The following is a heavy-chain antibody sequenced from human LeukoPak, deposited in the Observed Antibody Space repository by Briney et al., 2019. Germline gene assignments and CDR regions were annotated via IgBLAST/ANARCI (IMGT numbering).Heavy chain of an antibody. CDR3: AKAPVTSCRGAFCYPFDY. J-gene: IGHJ4*02. CDR1: GFTFSSYG. V-gene: IGHV3-23*01. D-gene: IGHD2-15*01. CDR2: ISGSGGST. Sequence: GGSLRLSCAASGFTFSSYGMSWVRQAPGKGLEWVSTISGSGGSTYYAASVRGRFTISRDTSRSTLYLQMNSLRAEDAAVYYCAKAPVTSCRGAFCYPFDYWGQGTLVTVSS.